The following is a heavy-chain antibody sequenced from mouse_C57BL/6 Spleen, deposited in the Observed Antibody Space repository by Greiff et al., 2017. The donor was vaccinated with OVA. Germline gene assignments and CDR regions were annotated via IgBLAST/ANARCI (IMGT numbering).Heavy chain of an antibody. V-gene: IGHV14-4*01. CDR3: TTFYCYGSSDDYYAMDY. CDR2: IDPENGDT. CDR1: GFNIKDDY. D-gene: IGHD1-1*01. J-gene: IGHJ4*01. Sequence: VQLQQSGAELVRPGASVKLSCTASGFNIKDDYMHWVKQRPEQGLEWIGWIDPENGDTEYASKFQGKATITADTSSNTAYLQLSSLTSEDTAVYYCTTFYCYGSSDDYYAMDYWGQGTSVTVSS.